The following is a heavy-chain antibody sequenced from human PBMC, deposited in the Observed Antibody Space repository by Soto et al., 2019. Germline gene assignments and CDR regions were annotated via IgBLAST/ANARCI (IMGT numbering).Heavy chain of an antibody. Sequence: PGGSLRLSCAASGFTVSSNYISWVRQAPGKGLEWVSVIYIGGSTYYADSVKGRFTISRDNSKNTLYLQMNSLRAEDTAVYYCARDPGLYYDFWSGYSSPYYGMDVWGRGTPVTVSS. CDR1: GFTVSSNY. J-gene: IGHJ6*02. CDR2: IYIGGST. D-gene: IGHD3-3*01. V-gene: IGHV3-53*01. CDR3: ARDPGLYYDFWSGYSSPYYGMDV.